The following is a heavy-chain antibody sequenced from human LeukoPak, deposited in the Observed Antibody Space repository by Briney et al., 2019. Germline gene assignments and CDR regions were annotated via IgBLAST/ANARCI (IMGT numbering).Heavy chain of an antibody. CDR2: IIPIFGTA. J-gene: IGHJ6*03. CDR3: ARDLRGYGSGSYYGLRRSYYYYYMDV. Sequence: SVKVSCKASGYTFTGYYMHWVRQAPGQGLEWMGGIIPIFGTANYAQKFQGRVTITADESTSTAYMELSSLRSEDTAVYYCARDLRGYGSGSYYGLRRSYYYYYMDVWGKGTTVTVSS. V-gene: IGHV1-69*13. D-gene: IGHD3-10*01. CDR1: GYTFTGYY.